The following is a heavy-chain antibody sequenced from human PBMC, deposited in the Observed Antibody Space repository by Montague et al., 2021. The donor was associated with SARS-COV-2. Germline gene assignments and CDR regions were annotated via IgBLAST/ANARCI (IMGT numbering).Heavy chain of an antibody. CDR2: VNHSGSA. V-gene: IGHV4-34*01. J-gene: IGHJ4*02. CDR3: ARGADYYWDYRGTLRY. Sequence: SETLSLTCTVYGGSVSGDYWSWIRQPPGKGQEWMGEVNHSGSANYNPSLKSRVTISADTSQNQCSLKLSSVTASDTAVYYCARGADYYWDYRGTLRYWGQGTMV. D-gene: IGHD4-17*01. CDR1: GGSVSGDY.